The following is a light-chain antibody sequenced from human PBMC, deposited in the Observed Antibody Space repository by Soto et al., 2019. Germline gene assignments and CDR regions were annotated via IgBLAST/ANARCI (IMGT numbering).Light chain of an antibody. J-gene: IGLJ3*02. CDR2: EGT. CDR1: SSEFGTYSV. Sequence: QSALTQSASVSGSPGQSITISCTGTSSEFGTYSVVSWYQQHPGKAPTLLIYEGTKRPSGVSNRFSASESGNTASLTFSGLQAEDEAVYYCHSYARSTLVFGGGTKLTVL. CDR3: HSYARSTLV. V-gene: IGLV2-23*01.